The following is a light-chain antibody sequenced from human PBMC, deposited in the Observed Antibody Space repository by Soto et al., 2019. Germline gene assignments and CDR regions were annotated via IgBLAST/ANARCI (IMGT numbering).Light chain of an antibody. Sequence: DIQMTQSPSSLSASVGDKVTITGRASQSIAPNLNWYQHKPGKAPKPLIYAVSNLQGGVPSRFIGSRSGTDFTLTISSLQPEDFASYYCPQSYSIPYTFGQGTKLEIK. J-gene: IGKJ2*01. CDR3: PQSYSIPYT. CDR2: AVS. V-gene: IGKV1-39*01. CDR1: QSIAPN.